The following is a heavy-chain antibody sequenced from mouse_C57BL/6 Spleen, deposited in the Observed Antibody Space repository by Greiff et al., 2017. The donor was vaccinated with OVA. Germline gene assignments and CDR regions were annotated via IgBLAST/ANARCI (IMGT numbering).Heavy chain of an antibody. Sequence: EVKLQESGPELVKPGASVKISCKASGYSFTGYYLNWVKQSPEKSLEWIGEINPSTGGTTYNQKFKAKATLTVDKSSSTAYMQLKSLTSEDSAVYYCARSKEFPDYWGQGTTLTVSS. V-gene: IGHV1-42*01. J-gene: IGHJ2*01. CDR1: GYSFTGYY. CDR2: INPSTGGT. CDR3: ARSKEFPDY.